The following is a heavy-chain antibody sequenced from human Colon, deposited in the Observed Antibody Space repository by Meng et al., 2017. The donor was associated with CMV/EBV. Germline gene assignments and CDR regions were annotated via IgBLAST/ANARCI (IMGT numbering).Heavy chain of an antibody. J-gene: IGHJ5*02. CDR2: IYDSGNT. CDR3: TRDTQYCSNNIGSRNWFDP. D-gene: IGHD2-8*01. Sequence: SETLSLTCTVSGCSIISHCWSWIRQPPGKGLEWIGYIYDSGNTNYNPSLKSRVTISVDTSKNQFSLNLSSVTAADTAVYYCTRDTQYCSNNIGSRNWFDPWGQGTLVTVSS. V-gene: IGHV4-59*11. CDR1: GCSIISHC.